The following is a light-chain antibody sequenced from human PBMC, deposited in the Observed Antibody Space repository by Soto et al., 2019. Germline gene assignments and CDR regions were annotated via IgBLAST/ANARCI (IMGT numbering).Light chain of an antibody. V-gene: IGLV1-44*01. Sequence: QSVLTQPPSASGTPGQRVTISCSGSSSNIGSNTVTWYQQLPGTAPKLLIYSNTQRPSGVPDRFSGSKSGTSASLAISGLQSEDEADYHCASCDDSLNGPVFGGGNQLTVL. J-gene: IGLJ7*01. CDR3: ASCDDSLNGPV. CDR2: SNT. CDR1: SSNIGSNT.